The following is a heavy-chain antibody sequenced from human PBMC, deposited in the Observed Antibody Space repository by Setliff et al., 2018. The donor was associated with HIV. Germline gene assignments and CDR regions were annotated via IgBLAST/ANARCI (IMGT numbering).Heavy chain of an antibody. CDR1: GFTFSSYS. D-gene: IGHD3-10*01. Sequence: GGSLRLSCAASGFTFSSYSMNWVRQAPGKGLEWVSSISSSTTYIYYADSLKGRFTISRDNAKNSVYLQMNSLRAEDTAVYYCARARGDFLGNYFDYWGQGTLVTVSS. CDR2: ISSSTTYI. CDR3: ARARGDFLGNYFDY. V-gene: IGHV3-21*01. J-gene: IGHJ4*02.